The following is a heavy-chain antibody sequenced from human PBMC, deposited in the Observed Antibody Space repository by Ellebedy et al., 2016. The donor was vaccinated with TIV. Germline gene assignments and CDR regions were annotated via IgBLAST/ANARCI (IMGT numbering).Heavy chain of an antibody. Sequence: MPSETLSLTCAVYGGSFSGNYWSWIRQHPGKGLAWIGEINHGGSTNSNPSLKSRVTLSVDKSKNQFSLRVTSVTAADSGVYFCARARGYSSAYYDYWGQGALVTVSS. CDR2: INHGGST. CDR3: ARARGYSSAYYDY. CDR1: GGSFSGNY. J-gene: IGHJ4*01. D-gene: IGHD6-19*01. V-gene: IGHV4-34*01.